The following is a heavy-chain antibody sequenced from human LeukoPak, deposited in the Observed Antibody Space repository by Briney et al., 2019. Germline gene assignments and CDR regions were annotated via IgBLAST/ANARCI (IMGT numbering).Heavy chain of an antibody. V-gene: IGHV4-34*01. CDR2: INHSGST. D-gene: IGHD3-10*01. J-gene: IGHJ6*03. Sequence: SETLSLTCAVYGWSFSGYYWSWIRQPPGKGLEWIGEINHSGSTNYNPSLKSRVTISVDTSKNHCTLKLRSVTDADTAVYYCARPRYYYGSGSYLTGGVMDVWGKGTKVTVSS. CDR3: ARPRYYYGSGSYLTGGVMDV. CDR1: GWSFSGYY.